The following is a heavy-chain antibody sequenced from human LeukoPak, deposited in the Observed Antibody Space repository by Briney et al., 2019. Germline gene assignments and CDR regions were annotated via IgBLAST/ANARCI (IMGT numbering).Heavy chain of an antibody. Sequence: GGSLRLSCAASGFTFSSYGMHWVRQAPGKGLEWVAGISYDGSNKYYADSVKGRFTISRDNSKNTLYLQMNSLRADDTAVYYCAKVSYSSRWSASFHYWGQGTLVTVSS. CDR1: GFTFSSYG. CDR3: AKVSYSSRWSASFHY. D-gene: IGHD6-19*01. V-gene: IGHV3-30*18. CDR2: ISYDGSNK. J-gene: IGHJ4*02.